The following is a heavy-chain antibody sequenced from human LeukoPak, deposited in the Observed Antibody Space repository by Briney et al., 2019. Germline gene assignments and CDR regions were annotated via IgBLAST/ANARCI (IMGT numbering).Heavy chain of an antibody. D-gene: IGHD1-1*01. J-gene: IGHJ4*02. CDR1: GFTFSDHY. Sequence: GGSLRLSCAASGFTFSDHYMDWVRQAPGKGLEWVSRIREKAHSYSTEYAASVKGRFIISRDDSKNSLYLQMNSLQIEDTAVYYCVRVSATNSYFDYWGQGTLVTVSS. V-gene: IGHV3-72*01. CDR3: VRVSATNSYFDY. CDR2: IREKAHSYST.